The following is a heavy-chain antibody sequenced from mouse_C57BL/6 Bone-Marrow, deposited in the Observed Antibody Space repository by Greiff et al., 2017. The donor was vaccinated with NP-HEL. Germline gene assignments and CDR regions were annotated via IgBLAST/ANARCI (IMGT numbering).Heavy chain of an antibody. Sequence: EVMLVESGPGLAKPSQTLSLTCSVTGYSITSDYWNWIRKFPGNKLEYMGYISYSGSTYYNPSLKSRISITRDTSKNQYYLQLNSVTTEDTATYYCARRDYYGSSYGWYFDVWGTGTTVTVSS. CDR1: GYSITSDY. V-gene: IGHV3-8*01. J-gene: IGHJ1*03. D-gene: IGHD1-1*01. CDR2: ISYSGST. CDR3: ARRDYYGSSYGWYFDV.